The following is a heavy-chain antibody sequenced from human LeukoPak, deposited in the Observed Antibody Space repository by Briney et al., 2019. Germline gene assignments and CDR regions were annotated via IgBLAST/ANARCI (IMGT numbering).Heavy chain of an antibody. CDR3: ANELIPTKLWPGFWSGPED. D-gene: IGHD3-3*01. Sequence: GGSLRLSCAASGFTFSSYAMSWVRQAPGKGLEWVSTISTTGGLTYYADSVKGRFTISRDNAKATLFLQMNSLRVADTAVYYCANELIPTKLWPGFWSGPEDWGQGTLVTVTS. J-gene: IGHJ4*02. CDR2: ISTTGGLT. V-gene: IGHV3-23*01. CDR1: GFTFSSYA.